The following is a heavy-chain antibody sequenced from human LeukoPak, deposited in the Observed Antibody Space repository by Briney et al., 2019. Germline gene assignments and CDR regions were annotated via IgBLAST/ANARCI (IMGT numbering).Heavy chain of an antibody. CDR2: ISGSGGST. CDR3: AKDGLHSGSYSRD. Sequence: GGSLRLSCAASGFTFSSYAMSWVRQAPGKGPEWVSAISGSGGSTYYADSVKGRFTISRDNSKNTLYLQMNSLRAEDTAVYYCAKDGLHSGSYSRDWGQGTLVTVSS. V-gene: IGHV3-23*01. J-gene: IGHJ4*02. D-gene: IGHD1-26*01. CDR1: GFTFSSYA.